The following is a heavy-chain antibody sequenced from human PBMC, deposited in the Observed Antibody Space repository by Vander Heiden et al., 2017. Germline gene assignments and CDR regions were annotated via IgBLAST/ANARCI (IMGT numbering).Heavy chain of an antibody. V-gene: IGHV3-9*01. CDR1: GFTFDDYA. D-gene: IGHD2-15*01. CDR2: ISWNSGSI. CDR3: AKGRGVGIKDAFDT. Sequence: EVQQVESGGGLVQHGRSLRLSCAASGFTFDDYARHWVRQAQGKGLEWVAGISWNSGSIGYADSVKGRFTISRDNAKNSLYLQMNSLRAEDTALYYCAKGRGVGIKDAFDTWGQGTMVTVSS. J-gene: IGHJ3*02.